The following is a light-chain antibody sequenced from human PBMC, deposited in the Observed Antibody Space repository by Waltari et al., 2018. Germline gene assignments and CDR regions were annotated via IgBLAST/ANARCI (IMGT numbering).Light chain of an antibody. CDR2: AAC. Sequence: EIQLTQFPSSLSASVGERVSITCRASQTIATFLNWYQQKPGRAPKLLIYAACNLQSGAPSRFSGSGSVTEYTLTINSLQPEDCATYFCQQSYGTPPYTLGQGTRLEIK. J-gene: IGKJ2*01. CDR1: QTIATF. V-gene: IGKV1-39*01. CDR3: QQSYGTPPYT.